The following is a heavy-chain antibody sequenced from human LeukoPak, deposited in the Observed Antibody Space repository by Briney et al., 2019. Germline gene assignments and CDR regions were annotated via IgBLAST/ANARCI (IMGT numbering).Heavy chain of an antibody. CDR1: SGSISSTNYC. CDR2: FCSSGDT. V-gene: IGHV4-39*07. Sequence: SETLSLTCTVSSGSISSTNYCWGWIRQPPGKGLEWIGTFCSSGDTFYIPSLKSRVTISVDTSKNQFSLKLSSVTAADTAVYYCARRAVRGVIIESWGKGTTVTISS. J-gene: IGHJ6*04. D-gene: IGHD3-10*01. CDR3: ARRAVRGVIIES.